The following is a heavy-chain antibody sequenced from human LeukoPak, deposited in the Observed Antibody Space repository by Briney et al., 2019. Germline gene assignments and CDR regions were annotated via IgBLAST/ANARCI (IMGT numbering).Heavy chain of an antibody. Sequence: KSSETLSLTCAVYGGSFSGYYWSWIRQPPGKGLEWIGEINHSGSTNYNPSLKSRVTISVDTSKNQFSLKLSSVTAADTAVYYCARSYGSGSYYYYYYYMDVWGKGTTVTVSS. CDR2: INHSGST. CDR1: GGSFSGYY. D-gene: IGHD3-10*01. CDR3: ARSYGSGSYYYYYYYMDV. J-gene: IGHJ6*03. V-gene: IGHV4-34*01.